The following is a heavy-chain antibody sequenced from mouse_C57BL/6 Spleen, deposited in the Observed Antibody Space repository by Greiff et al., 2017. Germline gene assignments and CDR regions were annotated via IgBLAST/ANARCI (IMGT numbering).Heavy chain of an antibody. Sequence: EVQLQQSGPGLVKPSQSLSLTCSVTGYSITSGYYWNWIRQFPGNKLEWMGYISYDGSNNYNPSLKNRISITRDTSKNQFFLKLNSVTTEDTATYYCARRGITTHAMDYWGQGTSVTVSS. CDR2: ISYDGSN. CDR1: GYSITSGYY. V-gene: IGHV3-6*01. D-gene: IGHD1-1*01. J-gene: IGHJ4*01. CDR3: ARRGITTHAMDY.